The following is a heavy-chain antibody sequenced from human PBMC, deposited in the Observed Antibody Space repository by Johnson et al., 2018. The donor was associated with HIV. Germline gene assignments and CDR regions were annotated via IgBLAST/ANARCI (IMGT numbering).Heavy chain of an antibody. D-gene: IGHD6-6*01. CDR2: IRYDGSNK. J-gene: IGHJ3*02. CDR1: GFTFSSYG. CDR3: AREWGIAARRGSAFDI. Sequence: VQLVESGGGVVQPGGSLRLSCAASGFTFSSYGMHWVRQAPGKGLEWVAFIRYDGSNKYYADSVKGRFTISRDNSKNTLYLQMNSLRAEDTSVYYCAREWGIAARRGSAFDIWCQGTMVTVSS. V-gene: IGHV3-30*02.